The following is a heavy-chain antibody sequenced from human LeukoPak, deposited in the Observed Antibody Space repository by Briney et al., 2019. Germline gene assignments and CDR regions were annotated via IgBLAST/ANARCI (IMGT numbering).Heavy chain of an antibody. CDR3: ARQSYSYDSSGYYYFFDY. J-gene: IGHJ4*02. Sequence: SETLSLTCTVSGGSISSSSSYWGWIRQPPGKGLEWIGTIYYSGSTYYNPSLKSRVTISVDTPKNQFSLKLSSVTAADTAVYYCARQSYSYDSSGYYYFFDYWGQGTLVTVSS. D-gene: IGHD3-22*01. V-gene: IGHV4-39*01. CDR1: GGSISSSSSY. CDR2: IYYSGST.